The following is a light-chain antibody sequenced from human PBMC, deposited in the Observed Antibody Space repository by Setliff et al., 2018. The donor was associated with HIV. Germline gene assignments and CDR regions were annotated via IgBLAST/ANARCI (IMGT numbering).Light chain of an antibody. CDR2: TVS. V-gene: IGLV2-11*03. J-gene: IGLJ3*02. CDR1: LRDIGNYNS. CDR3: SSYAQGDTWV. Sequence: GSLRDIGNYNSASWYQQHPGEVPKLIMYTVSQRPSGVSERFSGSKSGNTASLTISGLQAEDEADYYCSSYAQGDTWVFGGGTKVTVL.